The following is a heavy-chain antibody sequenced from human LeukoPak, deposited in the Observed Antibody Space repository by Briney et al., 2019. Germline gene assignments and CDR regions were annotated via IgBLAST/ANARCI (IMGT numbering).Heavy chain of an antibody. Sequence: GGSLRLSCVDSGFTVSNYYLSWVRQAPEKGLEWVSVIYTGGSTYYADSVKGRFTISRDISKNTVYLQMNILRVEDTAVYYCARGLGTNYGGYCTGGSCPYYWGQGTLVTVSS. CDR1: GFTVSNYY. D-gene: IGHD2-15*01. CDR3: ARGLGTNYGGYCTGGSCPYY. V-gene: IGHV3-66*01. J-gene: IGHJ4*02. CDR2: IYTGGST.